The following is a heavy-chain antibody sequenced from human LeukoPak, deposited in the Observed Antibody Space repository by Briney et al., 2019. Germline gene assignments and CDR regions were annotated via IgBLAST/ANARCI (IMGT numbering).Heavy chain of an antibody. V-gene: IGHV3-23*01. Sequence: PGGSLRLSCAASGFTFSYYGMSWVRQAPGKGLEWVSAITGSGGNTYYADSLKGRVTVSRDNSKNTLYLQMNSLRAEDTAVYYCARGLVGAPALEYWGQGTLVTVSS. J-gene: IGHJ4*02. CDR3: ARGLVGAPALEY. CDR2: ITGSGGNT. CDR1: GFTFSYYG. D-gene: IGHD1-26*01.